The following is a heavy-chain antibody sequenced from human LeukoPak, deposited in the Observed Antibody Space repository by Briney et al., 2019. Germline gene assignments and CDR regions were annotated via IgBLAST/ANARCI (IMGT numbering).Heavy chain of an antibody. V-gene: IGHV3-48*03. D-gene: IGHD6-19*01. Sequence: GGSLRLSCAASGFTFSSYEMNWVRQAPGKGLEWVSYISSSGSTIYYADSVKGRFTISRDNAKNSLYLQMNSLRAEDTAVYYGARGGIAVAGTFRYWGQGTLVTVSS. CDR3: ARGGIAVAGTFRY. J-gene: IGHJ4*02. CDR1: GFTFSSYE. CDR2: ISSSGSTI.